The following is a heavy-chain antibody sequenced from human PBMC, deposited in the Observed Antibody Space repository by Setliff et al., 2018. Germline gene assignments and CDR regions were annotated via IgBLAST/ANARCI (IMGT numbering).Heavy chain of an antibody. CDR2: INPDSGGT. Sequence: VASVKVSCKASGYTFTDYYIHWVRQAPGQGLEWMGRINPDSGGTNYAQKFQGRVTMTRDTSITAAYMELSRLRPDDSAVYYCARGPSNYDLLTGCDCWGQGTLVTVSS. CDR1: GYTFTDYY. J-gene: IGHJ4*02. V-gene: IGHV1-2*06. CDR3: ARGPSNYDLLTGCDC. D-gene: IGHD3-9*01.